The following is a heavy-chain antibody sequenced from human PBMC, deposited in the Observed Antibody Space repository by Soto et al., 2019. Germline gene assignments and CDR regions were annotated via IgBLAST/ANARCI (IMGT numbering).Heavy chain of an antibody. V-gene: IGHV4-31*03. J-gene: IGHJ3*02. D-gene: IGHD5-18*01. CDR2: IYYSGST. Sequence: SETLSLTCTVSGGSISSGGYYWSWIRQHPGKGLEWIGYIYYSGSTYYNPSLKSRVTISVDTSKNQFSLKLSSVTAADTAVYYCAGDSTAMVTAFDIWGQGTMVT. CDR3: AGDSTAMVTAFDI. CDR1: GGSISSGGYY.